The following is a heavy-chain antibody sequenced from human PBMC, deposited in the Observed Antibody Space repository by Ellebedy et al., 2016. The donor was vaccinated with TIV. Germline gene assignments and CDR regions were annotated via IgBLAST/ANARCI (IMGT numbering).Heavy chain of an antibody. V-gene: IGHV3-74*01. D-gene: IGHD3-16*01. CDR2: INSDGTNT. J-gene: IGHJ4*02. Sequence: PGGSLRLSCGVSGITFKKYWMHWVRQAPGKGLVWVSRINSDGTNTHYKDSVKGRFTISSDNAKNTVFLQMSGLTAEDTAVYYCAAGGGSSWGYWGQGTLVTVSS. CDR1: GITFKKYW. CDR3: AAGGGSSWGY.